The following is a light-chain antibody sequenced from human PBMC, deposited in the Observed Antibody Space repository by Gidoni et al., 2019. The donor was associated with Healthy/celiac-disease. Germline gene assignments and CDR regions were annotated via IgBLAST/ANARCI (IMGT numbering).Light chain of an antibody. CDR1: QDISDY. CDR3: QQYDNLPLFT. V-gene: IGKV1-33*01. Sequence: DIQMPQSPSSLSASVGDRVTITCQASQDISDYLNWYQQKPGKAPKLLIYDASNLETGVPSRFSGSGAGTDVTFTISSRQHEDIATYYCQQYDNLPLFTFGPGTKVDIK. J-gene: IGKJ3*01. CDR2: DAS.